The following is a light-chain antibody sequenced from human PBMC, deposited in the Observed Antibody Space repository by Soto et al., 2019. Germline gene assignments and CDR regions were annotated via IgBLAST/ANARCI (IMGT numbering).Light chain of an antibody. V-gene: IGKV1-27*01. CDR3: QKYNSAPWT. J-gene: IGKJ1*01. CDR1: QGIGEY. CDR2: AAI. Sequence: DIQMTQSPSSLSASVGDRVTITCRASQGIGEYLAWYQQKPGKVPKLLIYAAITLQTGVPSRFSGGGSGTDFTLTISSLQPEDVATYYCQKYNSAPWTFGQGTKVEIK.